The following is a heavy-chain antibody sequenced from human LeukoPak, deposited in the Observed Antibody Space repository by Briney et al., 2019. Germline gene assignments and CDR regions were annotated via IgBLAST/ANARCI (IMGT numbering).Heavy chain of an antibody. D-gene: IGHD1-26*01. CDR2: IHSSGGS. CDR1: GASIRNYY. V-gene: IGHV4-4*09. CDR3: ARLGSYHDF. Sequence: SATLSLTCTVSGASIRNYYWSWIRQTPEKGLEWMGHIHSSGGSSYYPSLKSRLTLSIDTSRNQLSLKLPSVTAADTAVYFCARLGSYHDFWGRGALVTVSS. J-gene: IGHJ4*02.